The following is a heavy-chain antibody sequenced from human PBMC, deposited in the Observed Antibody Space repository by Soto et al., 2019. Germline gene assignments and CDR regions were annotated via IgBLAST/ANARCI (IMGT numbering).Heavy chain of an antibody. V-gene: IGHV3-53*01. CDR2: IYSGGST. J-gene: IGHJ4*02. CDR1: GFTVSSNY. D-gene: IGHD3-3*01. CDR3: ARAPRFLEWLLFDY. Sequence: PGGSLRLSCAASGFTVSSNYMSWVRQAPGKGLEWVSVIYSGGSTYYADSVKGRFTISRDNSKNTLYLQMNSLRAEDTAVYYCARAPRFLEWLLFDYWGQGTLVTVSS.